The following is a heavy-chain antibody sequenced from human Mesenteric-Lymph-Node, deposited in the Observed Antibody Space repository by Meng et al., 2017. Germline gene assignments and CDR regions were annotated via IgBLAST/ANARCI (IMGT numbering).Heavy chain of an antibody. V-gene: IGHV4-34*01. CDR1: GGSFNGYL. D-gene: IGHD5-24*01. CDR2: INHSGDS. CDR3: AKDAYKKGVYYFDY. Sequence: GSLRLSCGVYGGSFNGYLWTWIRQSLDKGLEWIGEINHSGDSEYNPSLKSPVTISVDTSKNQFSLNLTSVTAADTAVYYCAKDAYKKGVYYFDYWGQGTLVTVSS. J-gene: IGHJ4*02.